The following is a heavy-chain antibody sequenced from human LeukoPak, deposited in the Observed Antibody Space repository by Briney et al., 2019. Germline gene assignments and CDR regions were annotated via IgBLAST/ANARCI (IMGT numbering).Heavy chain of an antibody. CDR2: INDSGGGT. CDR3: AKAKQWLVRWYFDL. V-gene: IGHV3-23*01. J-gene: IGHJ2*01. D-gene: IGHD6-19*01. CDR1: GSTFSSYA. Sequence: GGSLRLSCAASGSTFSSYAMSWVRQAPGKGLEWVSGINDSGGGTNYADSVRGRFTISRDNSKNTLYLQMNSLRAEDTAVYYCAKAKQWLVRWYFDLWGRGTLVTVSS.